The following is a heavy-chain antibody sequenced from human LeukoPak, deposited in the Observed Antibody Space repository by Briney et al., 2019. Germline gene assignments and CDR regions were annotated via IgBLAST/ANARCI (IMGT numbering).Heavy chain of an antibody. V-gene: IGHV4-34*01. Sequence: SETLSLTCAVYGGSFSGYYWSWIRQPPGKGLEWIGEINHSGSTNYNPSLKSRVTISVDTSKNQFSPKLSSVTAADTAVYYCARGLYCSSTSCYLHRWFDPWGQGTLVTVSS. CDR2: INHSGST. J-gene: IGHJ5*02. CDR3: ARGLYCSSTSCYLHRWFDP. CDR1: GGSFSGYY. D-gene: IGHD2-2*01.